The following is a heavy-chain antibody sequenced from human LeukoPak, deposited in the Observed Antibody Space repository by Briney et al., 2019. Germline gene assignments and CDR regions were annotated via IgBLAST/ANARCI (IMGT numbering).Heavy chain of an antibody. D-gene: IGHD3-22*01. CDR1: GFAFSTYS. CDR2: ISSTSRYI. Sequence: GGSLRLSCAASGFAFSTYSMNWVRQAPGKGPEWVSCISSTSRYINYTESVKGRFTISRDNAKNSLYLQMSSLRVEDTAVYYCASLYDSTGFCFDYWGQGALVTVSS. V-gene: IGHV3-21*04. J-gene: IGHJ4*02. CDR3: ASLYDSTGFCFDY.